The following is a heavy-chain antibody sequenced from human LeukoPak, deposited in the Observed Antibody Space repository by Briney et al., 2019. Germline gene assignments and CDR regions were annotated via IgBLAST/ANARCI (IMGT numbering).Heavy chain of an antibody. CDR3: AKGLKFYYFDY. J-gene: IGHJ4*02. CDR2: ISYDGSNK. V-gene: IGHV3-30*18. D-gene: IGHD1-7*01. CDR1: GFTFSSYG. Sequence: PGGSLRLSCAASGFTFSSYGMHWVRQAPGKGLEWVAVISYDGSNKYYADSVKGRFTISRDNSKNTLYLQMNSLRAEDTAVYYCAKGLKFYYFDYWGQGTLVTVSS.